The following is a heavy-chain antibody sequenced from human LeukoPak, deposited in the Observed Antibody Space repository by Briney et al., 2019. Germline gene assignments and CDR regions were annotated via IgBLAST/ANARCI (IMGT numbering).Heavy chain of an antibody. CDR2: IYTSGST. CDR3: ARVNCSSTSCYLFWFDP. CDR1: GGSISSYY. D-gene: IGHD2-2*01. V-gene: IGHV4-4*07. Sequence: KASETLSLTCTVSGGSISSYYWSWIRQPAGKGLEWIGRIYTSGSTNYNPSLKSRVTMSVATSKNQFSLKLSSVTAADTAVYYCARVNCSSTSCYLFWFDPWGQGTLVTVSS. J-gene: IGHJ5*02.